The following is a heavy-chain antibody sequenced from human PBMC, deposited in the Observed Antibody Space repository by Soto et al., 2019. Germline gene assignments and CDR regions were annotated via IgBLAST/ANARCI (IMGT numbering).Heavy chain of an antibody. CDR2: TYYRSKWYN. Sequence: SQTLSLTCAISGDSVSSNSAAWNWIRQSPSRSLEWLGRTYYRSKWYNDYAVSVKSRITINPDTSKNQFSLQLNSVTPEDTAVYYCARVPYGSGPKSYYYYYGMDVWGQGTTVTVSS. D-gene: IGHD3-10*01. V-gene: IGHV6-1*01. J-gene: IGHJ6*02. CDR3: ARVPYGSGPKSYYYYYGMDV. CDR1: GDSVSSNSAA.